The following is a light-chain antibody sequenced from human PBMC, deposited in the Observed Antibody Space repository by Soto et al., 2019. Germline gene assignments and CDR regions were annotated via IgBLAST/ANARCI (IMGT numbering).Light chain of an antibody. CDR3: QSYATSPSGYV. CDR2: ANT. V-gene: IGLV1-40*01. Sequence: QSVLTQPPSVSGAPGQRVTISCTGSSSNIGAGYDVHWYRQLPGTAPKLLIYANTNRPAEVPDRFSASKSGTSASLAITGLQAEDEADYYCQSYATSPSGYVVGSGTNVTVL. J-gene: IGLJ1*01. CDR1: SSNIGAGYD.